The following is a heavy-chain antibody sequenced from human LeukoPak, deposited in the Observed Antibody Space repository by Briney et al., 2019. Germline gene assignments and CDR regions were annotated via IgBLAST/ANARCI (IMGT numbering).Heavy chain of an antibody. Sequence: SETLSLTCAVYGGSFSGYYWSWIRQPPGKGLEWIGEINHSGSTNYNPSLKSRVTIPVDTSKNQFSLKLSSVTAADTAVYYCARLNMVRRVLNKDYWGQGTLVTVSS. CDR1: GGSFSGYY. CDR2: INHSGST. V-gene: IGHV4-34*01. J-gene: IGHJ4*02. CDR3: ARLNMVRRVLNKDY. D-gene: IGHD3-10*01.